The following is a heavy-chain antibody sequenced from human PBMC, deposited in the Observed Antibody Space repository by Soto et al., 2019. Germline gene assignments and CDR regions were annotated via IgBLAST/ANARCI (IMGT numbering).Heavy chain of an antibody. Sequence: WVSLRLWWAAAECTCVSFASSCILQAPGKGLEWVSAISGSGGSTYYADYVKSRYTISRDNTKNTLYLQMNSLRAEDTAVYYCAKGRVAAAGPIFDYCGQGTLVTVYS. CDR2: ISGSGGST. J-gene: IGHJ4*02. CDR1: ECTCVSFA. D-gene: IGHD6-13*01. CDR3: AKGRVAAAGPIFDY. V-gene: IGHV3-23*01.